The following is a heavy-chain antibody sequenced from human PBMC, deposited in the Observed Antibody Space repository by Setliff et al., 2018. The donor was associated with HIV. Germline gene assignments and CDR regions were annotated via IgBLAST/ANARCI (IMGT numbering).Heavy chain of an antibody. CDR1: GGSNSSGGYS. V-gene: IGHV4-30-2*01. CDR3: ARDYSSSWYVGWFDP. J-gene: IGHJ5*02. D-gene: IGHD6-13*01. Sequence: SETLSLTCAVSGGSNSSGGYSWSWIRQPPGKGLEWIGYIYHSGSTYYNPSLKSRVTISVDTSKNQFSLKLSSVTAADTAVYYCARDYSSSWYVGWFDPWGQGTLVTVSS. CDR2: IYHSGST.